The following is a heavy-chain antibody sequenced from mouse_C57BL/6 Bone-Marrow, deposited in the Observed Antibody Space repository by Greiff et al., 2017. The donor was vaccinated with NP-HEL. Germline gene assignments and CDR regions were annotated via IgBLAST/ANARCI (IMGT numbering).Heavy chain of an antibody. D-gene: IGHD2-5*01. CDR2: ISDGGSYT. V-gene: IGHV5-4*01. Sequence: EVQLVESGGGLVKPGGSLKLSCAASGFTFSSYAMSWVRQTPEKRLEWVATISDGGSYTYYPDNVQGRFTISRDNAKNNLYLQMSHLKSEDTAMYYCAREAYYSNYYAMGYWGQGTSVTAAS. CDR3: AREAYYSNYYAMGY. J-gene: IGHJ4*01. CDR1: GFTFSSYA.